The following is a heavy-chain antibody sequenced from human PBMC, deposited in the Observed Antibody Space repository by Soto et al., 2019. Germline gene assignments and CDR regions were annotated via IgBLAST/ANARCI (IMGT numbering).Heavy chain of an antibody. CDR3: AEREAALDY. D-gene: IGHD2-15*01. CDR2: ISYDGSNK. Sequence: QVQLVESGGGVVQPGRSLRLSCAASGFTFSSYAMHWVRQAPGKGLEWVAVISYDGSNKYYADSVKGRFTISRDNSKNTLYLQMNSLRAEDTAVYYCAEREAALDYWGQGTLVTVSS. J-gene: IGHJ4*02. CDR1: GFTFSSYA. V-gene: IGHV3-30-3*01.